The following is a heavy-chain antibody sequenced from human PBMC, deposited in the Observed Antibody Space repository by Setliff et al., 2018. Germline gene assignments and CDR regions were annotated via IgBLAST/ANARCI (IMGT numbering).Heavy chain of an antibody. V-gene: IGHV4-39*01. CDR2: IYYRGDT. Sequence: SETLSLTCSVSGGSISNSDYYWGWIRQPPGKGLEWIGRIYYRGDTYYNASLKGRLTIAVDTAQNQFSLKLSSVTAADTAVYYCARPPAGLGNWYFDLWGRGTLVTVSS. CDR1: GGSISNSDYY. D-gene: IGHD7-27*01. CDR3: ARPPAGLGNWYFDL. J-gene: IGHJ2*01.